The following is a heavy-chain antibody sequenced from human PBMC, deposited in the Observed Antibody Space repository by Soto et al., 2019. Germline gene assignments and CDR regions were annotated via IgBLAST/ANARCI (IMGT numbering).Heavy chain of an antibody. CDR3: ARVRYSYGFGLDY. J-gene: IGHJ4*02. CDR1: GGSISSADYY. Sequence: SETLSLTCTVSGGSISSADYYWSWIRQPPGKGLEWIGYIYYSGSTYYNPSLKSRVTISVDTSKNQCSLKLSSVTAADTAVYFCARVRYSYGFGLDYWGQGALVTVSS. D-gene: IGHD5-18*01. CDR2: IYYSGST. V-gene: IGHV4-30-4*01.